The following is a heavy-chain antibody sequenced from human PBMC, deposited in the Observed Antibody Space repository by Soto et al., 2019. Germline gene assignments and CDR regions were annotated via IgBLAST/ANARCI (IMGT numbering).Heavy chain of an antibody. J-gene: IGHJ4*02. CDR3: ATSQKGYNWNYFDH. V-gene: IGHV4-39*01. CDR2: VFYTGFT. D-gene: IGHD1-20*01. CDR1: GGSVSSGTSY. Sequence: SETLSLTCTVSGGSVSSGTSYWAWLRQSPGKGPEWIGSVFYTGFTSYNPSLESRVSVSVDTSKSQFSLKLSAVTAADTAVYYCATSQKGYNWNYFDHWGQGALVTVSS.